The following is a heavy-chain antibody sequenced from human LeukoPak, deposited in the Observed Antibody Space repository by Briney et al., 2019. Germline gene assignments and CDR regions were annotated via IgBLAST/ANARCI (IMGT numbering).Heavy chain of an antibody. CDR2: IYTSGST. V-gene: IGHV4-4*07. CDR3: ARGAENDFWSGYYYYYYYMDV. CDR1: GGSISSYY. J-gene: IGHJ6*03. D-gene: IGHD3-3*01. Sequence: SETLSLTCTVSGGSISSYYWGWIRQPAGKGLEWIGCIYTSGSTNYNPSLKSRVTMSVDTSKNQFSLKLSSVTAADTAVNYCARGAENDFWSGYYYYYYYMDVWGKGTTVTVSS.